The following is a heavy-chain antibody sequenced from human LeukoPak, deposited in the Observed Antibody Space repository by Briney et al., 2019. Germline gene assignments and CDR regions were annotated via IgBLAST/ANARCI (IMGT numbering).Heavy chain of an antibody. Sequence: GGSLRLSCAASGFTFSSYAMSWVRQAPGKELEWVSAISGSGGSTYYADSVKGRFTISRDNSKNTLYLQMNSLRAEDTAVYYCAKDIVVVPAAMVGYYYYYGMDVWGKGTTVTVSS. V-gene: IGHV3-23*01. D-gene: IGHD2-2*01. J-gene: IGHJ6*04. CDR2: ISGSGGST. CDR3: AKDIVVVPAAMVGYYYYYGMDV. CDR1: GFTFSSYA.